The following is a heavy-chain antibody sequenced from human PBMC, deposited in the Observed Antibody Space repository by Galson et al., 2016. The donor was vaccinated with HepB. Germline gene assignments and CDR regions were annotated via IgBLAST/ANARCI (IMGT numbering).Heavy chain of an antibody. J-gene: IGHJ4*02. D-gene: IGHD2/OR15-2a*01. CDR1: GFASRNYG. CDR2: DSMAGRRK. CDR3: ARRHEYCPPVGCSVDY. Sequence: SLRLSCAASGFASRNYGMHWVRQAPGKGLEWVAADSMAGRRKWYAESVKGRFTISGDNFNNMLFLQMSSLRPDDTAVYFCARRHEYCPPVGCSVDYWGQGTLVSVSS. V-gene: IGHV3-30*03.